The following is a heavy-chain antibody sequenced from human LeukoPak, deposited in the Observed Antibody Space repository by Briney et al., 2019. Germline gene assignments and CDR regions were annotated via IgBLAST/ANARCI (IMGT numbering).Heavy chain of an antibody. CDR3: THYSPSRGGY. CDR2: IRPKFEGGTA. Sequence: PGGSVRLSCTASGFTFNNAWMNWVRQAPGKGREGFGRIRPKFEGGTADYAAPVKGRFIISRDDSKNTLYMQMIGVHIEDVTMYHCTHYSPSRGGYLGKGALVTVSS. V-gene: IGHV3-15*01. CDR1: GFTFNNAW. J-gene: IGHJ4*02. D-gene: IGHD3-16*01.